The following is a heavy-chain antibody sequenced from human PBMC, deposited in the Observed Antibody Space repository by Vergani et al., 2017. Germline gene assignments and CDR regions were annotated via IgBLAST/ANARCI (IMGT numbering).Heavy chain of an antibody. CDR1: GFRFSSYG. CDR2: IWYDGSNK. V-gene: IGHV3-33*06. CDR3: AKDVGGCKSISCSVYMDG. D-gene: IGHD2/OR15-2a*01. Sequence: QVQLVESGGGVVQPGRSLRLSCAASGFRFSSYGMNWVRQAPGKGLEWVAVIWYDGSNKYYADSVKGRFTISRDNSQNTVNLQMNSLRVDDTAVYYCAKDVGGCKSISCSVYMDGWGKGSTVTV. J-gene: IGHJ6*03.